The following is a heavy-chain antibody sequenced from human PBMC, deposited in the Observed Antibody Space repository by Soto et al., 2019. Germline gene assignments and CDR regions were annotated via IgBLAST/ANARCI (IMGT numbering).Heavy chain of an antibody. V-gene: IGHV3-74*03. Sequence: EVQLVESGGGLVQPGGSLRLSCAASGFTFSSFWMHWVRQAPGKGLVWVSRISGDGNNAVYADSVKGRFTVPRNNAKNTLDLQMDSLRTDDTALYYCVRTRGTFLRDGVDYWGPGMLVTVSS. CDR1: GFTFSSFW. J-gene: IGHJ4*02. D-gene: IGHD3-3*01. CDR2: ISGDGNNA. CDR3: VRTRGTFLRDGVDY.